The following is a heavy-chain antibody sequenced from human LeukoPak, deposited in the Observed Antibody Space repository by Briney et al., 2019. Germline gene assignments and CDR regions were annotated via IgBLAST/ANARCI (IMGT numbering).Heavy chain of an antibody. J-gene: IGHJ4*02. D-gene: IGHD3-3*01. V-gene: IGHV3-30*18. Sequence: GGSLRLSCAASGFTFNSYGMPWVRQAPGKGLEWAAVISYDGSNKYYADSVKGRFTISRDNSKNTLYLQMNSLRAEDTAVYYCAKDVRSYNFWSGQFFDYWGQGTLVTVSS. CDR1: GFTFNSYG. CDR3: AKDVRSYNFWSGQFFDY. CDR2: ISYDGSNK.